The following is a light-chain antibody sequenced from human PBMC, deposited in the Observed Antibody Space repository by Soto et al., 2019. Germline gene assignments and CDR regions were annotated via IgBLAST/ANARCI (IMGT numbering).Light chain of an antibody. CDR3: QQRSYPIT. J-gene: IGKJ5*01. V-gene: IGKV3-11*01. CDR1: QSVGDY. Sequence: EIVLTQSPATLSLSPGERATLSCRASQSVGDYLVWYQQKPGQAPRLLIYDASNRAIGIPVRFSGSGSGTDFTLTISSLEPEDFAVYYRQQRSYPITFGQGTRLEIK. CDR2: DAS.